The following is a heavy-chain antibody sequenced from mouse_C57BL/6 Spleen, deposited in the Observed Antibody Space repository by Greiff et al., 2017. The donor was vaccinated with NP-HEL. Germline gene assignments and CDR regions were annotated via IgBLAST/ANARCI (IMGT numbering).Heavy chain of an antibody. D-gene: IGHD3-3*01. J-gene: IGHJ3*01. CDR2: IYPGSGRT. CDR1: GYTFTSYW. Sequence: VQLQQPGAELVKPGASVKMSCKASGYTFTSYWITWVKQRPGQGLEWIGDIYPGSGRTNYNEKFKSKATLTVDTSTSTAYMQRSSRTSEDAAVNYCARGEGDEGVAYWGQGTLVTVSA. V-gene: IGHV1-55*01. CDR3: ARGEGDEGVAY.